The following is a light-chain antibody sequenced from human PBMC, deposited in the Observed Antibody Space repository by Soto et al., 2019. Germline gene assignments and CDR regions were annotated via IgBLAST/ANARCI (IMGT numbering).Light chain of an antibody. J-gene: IGLJ2*01. CDR2: DTY. CDR1: XXXIGRNY. V-gene: IGLV1-51*01. CDR3: GTWDNSLSVGV. Sequence: QSVLTQPXXVSAAPGQRVXISCXXSXXXIGRNYVSWYQQVPGAAPLLLIYDTYKRPSGIPDRFSXSRSGTSATLGITGLQTGDEADYYCGTWDNSLSVGVFGGGTKLTVL.